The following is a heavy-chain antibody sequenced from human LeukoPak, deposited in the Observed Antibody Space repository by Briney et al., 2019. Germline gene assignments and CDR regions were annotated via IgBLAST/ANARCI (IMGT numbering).Heavy chain of an antibody. D-gene: IGHD6-19*01. CDR3: ARGQGIIAVALDV. J-gene: IGHJ6*04. CDR1: GGTFSSYA. CDR2: IIPIFGTA. V-gene: IGHV1-69*05. Sequence: ASVKVSCKASGGTFSSYAISWVRQAPGQGLEWMGRIIPIFGTANYAQRFQGRVTITTDESTSTAYMELSSLRSEDTAVYYCARGQGIIAVALDVWGKGTTVTVSS.